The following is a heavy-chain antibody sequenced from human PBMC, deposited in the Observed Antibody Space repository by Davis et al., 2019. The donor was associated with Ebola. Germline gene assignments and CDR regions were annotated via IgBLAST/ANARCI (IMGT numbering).Heavy chain of an antibody. CDR1: GFSFSSHS. CDR2: ISGDDGGT. J-gene: IGHJ5*02. V-gene: IGHV3-48*01. CDR3: AQDLRRGENYGWFGL. D-gene: IGHD4/OR15-4a*01. Sequence: GSLKISCAASGFSFSSHSMNWVRQAPGKGLEWLSYISGDDGGTTYTDSVKGRFTISRDDAQNSLFLEMNSLSAGDTALYYCAQDLRRGENYGWFGLWGQGALVTVSS.